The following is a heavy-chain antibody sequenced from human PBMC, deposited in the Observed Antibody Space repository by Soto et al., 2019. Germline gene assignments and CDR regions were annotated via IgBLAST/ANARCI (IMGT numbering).Heavy chain of an antibody. CDR2: ISAYNGNT. D-gene: IGHD3-9*01. V-gene: IGHV1-18*01. CDR3: ARAGIIGYFGWLLSVPVFDY. CDR1: GYTFTSYG. J-gene: IGHJ4*02. Sequence: QVQLVQSGAEVKKPGASVKVSCKASGYTFTSYGISWVRQAPGQGLEWMGWISAYNGNTNYAQKLQGRVTMTTDTSTSTAYLELRRLRSDATAVEYCARAGIIGYFGWLLSVPVFDYWGQGTLVTVSS.